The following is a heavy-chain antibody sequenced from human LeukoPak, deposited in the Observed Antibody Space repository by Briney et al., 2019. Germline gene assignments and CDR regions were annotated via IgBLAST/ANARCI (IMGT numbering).Heavy chain of an antibody. V-gene: IGHV1-24*01. CDR1: GYTLTELS. CDR3: ATNGYSYGSFDY. CDR2: FDPEDGET. D-gene: IGHD5-18*01. Sequence: GASVKVSCKVSGYTLTELSMHWVRQAPGKGLEWMGGFDPEDGETIYAQKFQGRVTVTEDTSTDTAYMELSSLRSEDTAVYYCATNGYSYGSFDYWGQGTLVTVSS. J-gene: IGHJ4*02.